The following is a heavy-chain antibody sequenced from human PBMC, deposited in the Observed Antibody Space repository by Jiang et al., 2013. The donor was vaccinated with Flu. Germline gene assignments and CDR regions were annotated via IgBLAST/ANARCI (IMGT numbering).Heavy chain of an antibody. V-gene: IGHV3-23*01. J-gene: IGHJ4*02. D-gene: IGHD3-22*01. CDR2: ISGSGGST. Sequence: LEWVSAISGSGGSTYYADSVKGRFTISRDNSKNTLYLQMNSLRAEDTAVYYCAKDEGGDYYDSSGYICYWGQGTLVTVSS. CDR3: AKDEGGDYYDSSGYICY.